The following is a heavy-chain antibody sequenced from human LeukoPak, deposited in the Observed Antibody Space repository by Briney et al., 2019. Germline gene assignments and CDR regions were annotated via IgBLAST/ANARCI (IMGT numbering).Heavy chain of an antibody. CDR1: GGTFSSYA. CDR2: IIPILGIA. D-gene: IGHD2-2*02. CDR3: AGDNTPDIVVVPAAISLVGSFDY. Sequence: GASVKVSCKASGGTFSSYAISWVRQAPGQGLEWMGRIIPILGIANYAQKFQGRVTITADKSTSTAYMELSSLRSEDTAVYYCAGDNTPDIVVVPAAISLVGSFDYWGQGTLVTVSS. J-gene: IGHJ4*02. V-gene: IGHV1-69*04.